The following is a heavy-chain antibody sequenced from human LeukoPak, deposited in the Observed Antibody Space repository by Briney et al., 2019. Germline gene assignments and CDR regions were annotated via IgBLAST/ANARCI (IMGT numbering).Heavy chain of an antibody. CDR3: ARMPGIARQHWFDP. Sequence: SVKVSCKASGYTFTSYGISWARQAPGQGLEWMGGIIPIFGTANYAQKFQGRVTITADESTSTAYMELSSLRSEDTAVYYCARMPGIARQHWFDPWGQGTLVTVSS. D-gene: IGHD6-13*01. V-gene: IGHV1-69*13. CDR2: IIPIFGTA. CDR1: GYTFTSYG. J-gene: IGHJ5*02.